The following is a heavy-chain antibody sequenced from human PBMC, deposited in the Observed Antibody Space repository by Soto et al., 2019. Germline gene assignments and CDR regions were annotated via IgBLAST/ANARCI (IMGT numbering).Heavy chain of an antibody. J-gene: IGHJ4*02. D-gene: IGHD2-15*01. CDR3: AKEGILYYDY. CDR2: ISYDGSNK. Sequence: GGSLRLSCAASGFTFSSYGMHWVRQAPGKGLEWVAVISYDGSNKYYADSVKGRFTISRDNSKNTLYLQMNSLRAEDTAVYYCAKEGILYYDYWGQGTLVTVSS. CDR1: GFTFSSYG. V-gene: IGHV3-30*18.